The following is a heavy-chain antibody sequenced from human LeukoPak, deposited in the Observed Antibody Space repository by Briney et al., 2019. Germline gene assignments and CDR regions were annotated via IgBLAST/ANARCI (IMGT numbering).Heavy chain of an antibody. CDR1: GGTFSSYA. V-gene: IGHV1-69*06. J-gene: IGHJ6*03. Sequence: SVKVSCKASGGTFSSYAISWVRQAPGQGLEWMGGIIPIFGTANYAQKFQGRVTITADKSTSTAYMELSSLRSEDTAVYYCARDDPMVRGVIMAKFYYYYYMDVWGKGTTVTISS. CDR2: IIPIFGTA. CDR3: ARDDPMVRGVIMAKFYYYYYMDV. D-gene: IGHD3-10*01.